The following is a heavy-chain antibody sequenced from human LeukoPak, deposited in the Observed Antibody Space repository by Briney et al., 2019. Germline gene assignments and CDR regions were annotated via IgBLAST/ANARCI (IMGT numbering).Heavy chain of an antibody. CDR2: ISAYNGNT. Sequence: ASVKVSCKASGYTFTSYGISWVRQAPGQGLEWMGWISAYNGNTNYAQKLQGRVTMTTDTSTSTAYMELRSLRSDDTAVYYCASRRAQKGKYSGSYYVDLDYWGQGTLVAVSS. CDR3: ASRRAQKGKYSGSYYVDLDY. CDR1: GYTFTSYG. V-gene: IGHV1-18*01. J-gene: IGHJ4*02. D-gene: IGHD1-26*01.